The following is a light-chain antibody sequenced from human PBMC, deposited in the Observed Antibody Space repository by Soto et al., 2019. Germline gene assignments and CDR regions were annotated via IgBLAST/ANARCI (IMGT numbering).Light chain of an antibody. Sequence: QSVLTQPPLASGTPGQRVTISCSGSSSNIGSNPVSWYQHLPGTAPKVLIFTNNQRPSGVPDRVSGSKSGTSASLAISGLRSEDEAHYYCAAWDDSLEGVVLGGGTQLTVL. J-gene: IGLJ7*01. CDR1: SSNIGSNP. V-gene: IGLV1-44*01. CDR2: TNN. CDR3: AAWDDSLEGVV.